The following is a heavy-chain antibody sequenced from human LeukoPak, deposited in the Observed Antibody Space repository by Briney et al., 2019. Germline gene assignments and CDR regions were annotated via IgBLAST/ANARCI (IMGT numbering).Heavy chain of an antibody. D-gene: IGHD2-2*01. CDR1: GFTVSSNY. J-gene: IGHJ6*02. CDR3: ARVLAVVPAAEYYYYGMDV. Sequence: PGGSLRLSCAASGFTVSSNYMSWVRQAPGKGLEWVSVIYSGGSTYYADSVKGRFTISRDNSKNTLYLQMNSLRAEDTAVYYCARVLAVVPAAEYYYYGMDVWGQGTTVTVSS. CDR2: IYSGGST. V-gene: IGHV3-66*01.